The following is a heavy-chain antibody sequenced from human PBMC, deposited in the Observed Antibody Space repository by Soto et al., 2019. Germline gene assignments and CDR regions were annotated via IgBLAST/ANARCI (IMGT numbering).Heavy chain of an antibody. CDR3: ARDSGMTTVTTRWFDP. CDR2: ISAYNGNT. J-gene: IGHJ5*02. V-gene: IGHV1-18*01. CDR1: GYTFTSYG. D-gene: IGHD4-17*01. Sequence: GASVKVSCKASGYTFTSYGISWVRQAPGQGLEWMGWISAYNGNTNYAQRLQGRVTMTTDTSTSTAYMELRSLRFDDTAVYYCARDSGMTTVTTRWFDPWGQGTLVTVSS.